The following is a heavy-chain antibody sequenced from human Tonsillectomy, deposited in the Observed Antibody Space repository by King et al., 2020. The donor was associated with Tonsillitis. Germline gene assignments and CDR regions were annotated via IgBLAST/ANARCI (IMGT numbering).Heavy chain of an antibody. J-gene: IGHJ4*02. CDR1: GFTFSSYG. Sequence: VQLVESGGGVVQPGRSLRLSCAASGFTFSSYGMHWVRQAPGKGLEWVAAMSYDGSNKDYADSVKGRFTISRDNSKNTLYLQMNSLRAEDTAVYYCAKEVYDGSGYTGEPDHWGQGTLVTVSS. CDR2: MSYDGSNK. D-gene: IGHD3-22*01. CDR3: AKEVYDGSGYTGEPDH. V-gene: IGHV3-30*18.